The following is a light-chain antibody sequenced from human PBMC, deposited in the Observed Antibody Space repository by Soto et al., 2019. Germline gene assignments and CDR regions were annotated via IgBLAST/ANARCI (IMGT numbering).Light chain of an antibody. CDR3: QQYNSWPIT. CDR1: QTISRE. V-gene: IGKV3D-15*01. CDR2: GAS. Sequence: EIVMTQSPATLSGSGGESAPVCCRASQTISRELAWYVQKPGQAPRRLIYGASTWGTGVPPRFTGSGSGTEFTLTISGLQSEDFAVYYCQQYNSWPITFGQGTRLEI. J-gene: IGKJ5*01.